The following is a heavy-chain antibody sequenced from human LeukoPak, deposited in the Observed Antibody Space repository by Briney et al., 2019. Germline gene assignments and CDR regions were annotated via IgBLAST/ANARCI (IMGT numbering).Heavy chain of an antibody. CDR2: IYYSGSI. CDR3: ARANYYGSGSYYPGRWFNP. CDR1: GGSISSSSYY. D-gene: IGHD3-10*01. Sequence: SETLSLTCTVSGGSISSSSYYWGWIRQPPGKGLEWIGSIYYSGSIYYNPSLKSRFTISVDASKNQFSLKLSSVTAADTAVYYCARANYYGSGSYYPGRWFNPWGQGTLVTVSS. J-gene: IGHJ5*02. V-gene: IGHV4-39*01.